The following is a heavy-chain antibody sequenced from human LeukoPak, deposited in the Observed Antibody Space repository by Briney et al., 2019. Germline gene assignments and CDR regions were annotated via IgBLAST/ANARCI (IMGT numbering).Heavy chain of an antibody. D-gene: IGHD3-22*01. CDR1: GYSISSGYY. CDR3: ARGRYYYDSSGYYEDY. J-gene: IGHJ4*02. CDR2: IYHSGST. V-gene: IGHV4-38-2*02. Sequence: SGTLSLTCTVSGYSISSGYYWGWIRQPPGKGLEWIGSIYHSGSTYYNPSLKSRVTISVDTSKNQFSLKLSSVTAADTAVYYCARGRYYYDSSGYYEDYWGQGTLVTVSS.